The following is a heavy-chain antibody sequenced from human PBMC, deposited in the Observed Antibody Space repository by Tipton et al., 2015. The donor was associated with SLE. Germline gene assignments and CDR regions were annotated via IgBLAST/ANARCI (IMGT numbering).Heavy chain of an antibody. CDR2: ISYSGST. CDR1: GGSISSGSYN. J-gene: IGHJ6*02. CDR3: ARGMLTWRGAIIGVDV. Sequence: TLSLTCTVSGGSISSGSYNWGWIRQPPGEGLEWIGSISYSGSTYYNPSLKSRVTISVDTSKNQFSLKLTSVTAADTAVYYCARGMLTWRGAIIGVDVWGQGTSVNVSS. V-gene: IGHV4-39*07. D-gene: IGHD2-8*01.